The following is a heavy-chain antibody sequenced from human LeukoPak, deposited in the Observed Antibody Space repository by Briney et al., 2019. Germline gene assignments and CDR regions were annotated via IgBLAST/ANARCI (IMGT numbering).Heavy chain of an antibody. CDR3: ARVGDSYGINWFDP. CDR1: GFTFSNYG. V-gene: IGHV3-53*01. J-gene: IGHJ5*02. D-gene: IGHD5-18*01. CDR2: IYSSGRT. Sequence: GGSLRLSCAASGFTFSNYGMSWVRQAPEKGLEWVSVIYSSGRTNYADSVKGRFTISRDNSKNTLYLQMNSLRAEDTAVYYCARVGDSYGINWFDPWGQGTLVTVSS.